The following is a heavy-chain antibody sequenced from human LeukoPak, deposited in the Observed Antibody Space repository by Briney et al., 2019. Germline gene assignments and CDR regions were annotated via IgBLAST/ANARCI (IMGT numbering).Heavy chain of an antibody. V-gene: IGHV4-59*01. CDR1: GGSISSYY. CDR2: IYYSGST. D-gene: IGHD3-3*01. J-gene: IGHJ3*02. Sequence: SETLSLTCTVSGGSISSYYWSWIRQPPGKGLEWIGSIYYSGSTNYNPSLKSRVTISVDTSKNQFSLKVNSVTAADTALYYCARTAGSFSIFGVITRAFDIWGQGTMVTVSS. CDR3: ARTAGSFSIFGVITRAFDI.